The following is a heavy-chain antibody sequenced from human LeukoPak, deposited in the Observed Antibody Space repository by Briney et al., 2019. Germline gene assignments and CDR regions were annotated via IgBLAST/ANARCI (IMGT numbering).Heavy chain of an antibody. J-gene: IGHJ5*02. CDR3: ARDPSRGYSYGYDIWFDP. CDR2: IIPIFSTA. Sequence: SVKVSCKASGGTFSSYAISWVRQAPGQGLEWMGGIIPIFSTANYAQKFQGRVTITADESTSTAYMELSSLRSEDTAVYYCARDPSRGYSYGYDIWFDPWGQGTLVTVSS. CDR1: GGTFSSYA. D-gene: IGHD5-18*01. V-gene: IGHV1-69*13.